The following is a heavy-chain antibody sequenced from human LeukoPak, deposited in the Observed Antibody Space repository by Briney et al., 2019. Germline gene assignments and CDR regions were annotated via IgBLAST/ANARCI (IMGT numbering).Heavy chain of an antibody. V-gene: IGHV1-2*02. CDR1: GYPFTGYY. D-gene: IGHD6-6*01. J-gene: IGHJ3*02. CDR3: ARVSSYDAFDI. CDR2: INPNSGGT. Sequence: ASVKVSFKASGYPFTGYYMHWVRQAPGQGLEWMGWINPNSGGTNYAQKFQGRVTMTRDTSISTAYMELSRLRSDDTAVYYCARVSSYDAFDIWGQGTMVTVSS.